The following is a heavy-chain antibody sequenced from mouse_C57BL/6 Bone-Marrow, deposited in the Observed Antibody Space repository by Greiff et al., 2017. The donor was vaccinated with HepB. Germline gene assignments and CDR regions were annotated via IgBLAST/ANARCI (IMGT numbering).Heavy chain of an antibody. CDR1: GFTFSDYG. D-gene: IGHD2-4*01. CDR3: ASPIYYDYDSFFAY. Sequence: VQLKESGGGLVKPGGSLKLSCAASGFTFSDYGMHWVRQAPEKGLEWVAYISSGSSTIYYADTVKGRFTISRDNAKNTLFLQMTSLRSEDTAMYYCASPIYYDYDSFFAYWGQGTLVTVSA. CDR2: ISSGSSTI. V-gene: IGHV5-17*01. J-gene: IGHJ3*01.